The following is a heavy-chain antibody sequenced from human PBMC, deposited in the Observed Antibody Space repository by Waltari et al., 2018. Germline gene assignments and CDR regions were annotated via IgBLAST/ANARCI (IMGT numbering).Heavy chain of an antibody. V-gene: IGHV1-2*02. D-gene: IGHD5-18*01. CDR3: ARDVMSYGYRWWFDP. CDR1: GYTFTGYY. CDR2: INPNSGGT. J-gene: IGHJ5*02. Sequence: QVQLVQSGAEVKKPGASVKVSCKASGYTFTGYYMHWVRPAPGQGLEWMGWINPNSGGTNYAQKFQGRVTMTRDTSISTAYMELSRLRSDDTAVYYCARDVMSYGYRWWFDPWGQGTLVTVSS.